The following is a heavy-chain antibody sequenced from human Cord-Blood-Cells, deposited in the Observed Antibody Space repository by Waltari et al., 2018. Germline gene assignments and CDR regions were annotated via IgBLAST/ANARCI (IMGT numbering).Heavy chain of an antibody. CDR2: ISSSSSYI. V-gene: IGHV3-21*01. CDR1: GFILSSYS. Sequence: VQLVESGGGLVKPGGSLSIYCAASGFILSSYSMHWVPPSPGKGLVWVSYISSSSSYIYYADSVKGRFTISRDNAKNSLYLQMNSLRAEDTAVYYCARDANRGAGDGFDYWGQGTLVTVSS. D-gene: IGHD3-10*01. CDR3: ARDANRGAGDGFDY. J-gene: IGHJ4*02.